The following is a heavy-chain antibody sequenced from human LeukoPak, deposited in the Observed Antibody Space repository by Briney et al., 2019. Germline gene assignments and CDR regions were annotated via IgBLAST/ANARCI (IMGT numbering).Heavy chain of an antibody. CDR3: ARETRQGSDF. Sequence: SETLSLTCSVSGGSISSSSYYWGWIRQPPGKGLEWIGRIYTSGTTNYNTNYNPSLKSRVTMSVDTSKNQLSLNLSSVTAADTAVYYCARETRQGSDFWGQGTLVTVSS. D-gene: IGHD1-7*01. CDR2: IYTSGTTNYNT. CDR1: GGSISSSSYY. J-gene: IGHJ4*02. V-gene: IGHV4-39*07.